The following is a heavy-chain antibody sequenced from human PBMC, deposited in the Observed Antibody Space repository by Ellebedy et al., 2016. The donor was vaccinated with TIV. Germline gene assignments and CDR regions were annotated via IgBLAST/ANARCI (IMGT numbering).Heavy chain of an antibody. D-gene: IGHD5/OR15-5a*01. Sequence: ASVKVSCKASGYTFTKCGISWVRQAPGQGLEWMGWISGYNGDTNYAQKFQGRVTMTIDTSTSTVYMELRSLSFDDTAVYYCTRGFYEKFDPWGQGTLVTVS. V-gene: IGHV1-18*04. J-gene: IGHJ5*02. CDR2: ISGYNGDT. CDR1: GYTFTKCG. CDR3: TRGFYEKFDP.